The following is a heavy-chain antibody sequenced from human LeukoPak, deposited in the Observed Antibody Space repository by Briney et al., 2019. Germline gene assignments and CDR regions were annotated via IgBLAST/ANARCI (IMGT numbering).Heavy chain of an antibody. D-gene: IGHD1-26*01. CDR2: ISSSGSTI. CDR3: ARDRGSRYYFDY. Sequence: GGSLRLSCAASGFTFSSYEMNWVRQAPGKGLEWVSYISSSGSTIYYADSVKGRFTISRDNAKNSLYLQVNSLRAEDTAVYYCARDRGSRYYFDYWGQGTLVTVSS. J-gene: IGHJ4*02. V-gene: IGHV3-48*03. CDR1: GFTFSSYE.